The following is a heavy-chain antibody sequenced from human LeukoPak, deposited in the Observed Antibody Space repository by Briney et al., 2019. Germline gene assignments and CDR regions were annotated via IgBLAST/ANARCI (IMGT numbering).Heavy chain of an antibody. D-gene: IGHD3-10*01. CDR1: GYTFTSYG. Sequence: AASVKVSCKASGYTFTSYGISWVRQAPGQGLEWMGWISAYNGNANYAQKLQGRVTMTTDTSTSTAYMELRSLRSDDTAVYYCARGRGYYYGSGSSQNGYWFDPWGQGTLVTVSS. V-gene: IGHV1-18*01. CDR2: ISAYNGNA. J-gene: IGHJ5*02. CDR3: ARGRGYYYGSGSSQNGYWFDP.